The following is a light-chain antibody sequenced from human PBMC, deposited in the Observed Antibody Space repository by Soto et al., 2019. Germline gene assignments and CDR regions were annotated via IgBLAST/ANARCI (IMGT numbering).Light chain of an antibody. V-gene: IGKV3D-15*01. J-gene: IGKJ5*01. CDR3: QQYNNWPPIT. Sequence: EIVLTQSPCTLSLSPGERATLSCRASQTVSSSFLAWYQQTPGQAPRLLIYAASSRATGIPARFSGSGSGTEFTLTISSLQSEDFAVYYCQQYNNWPPITFGQGTRLEIK. CDR1: QTVSSS. CDR2: AAS.